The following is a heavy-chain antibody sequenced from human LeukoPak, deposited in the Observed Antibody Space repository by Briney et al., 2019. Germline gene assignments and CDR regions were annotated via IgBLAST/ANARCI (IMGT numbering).Heavy chain of an antibody. CDR1: GFTFSGSA. CDR2: IRSKANSYAT. CDR3: TRQTVSGGSYRDDAFDI. J-gene: IGHJ3*02. Sequence: GGSRRLSCAASGFTFSGSAMHWVRQASGKGLEWVGRIRSKANSYATAYAASVKGRFTISRDDSKNTAYLQMNSLKTEDTAVYYCTRQTVSGGSYRDDAFDIWGQGTMVTVSS. V-gene: IGHV3-73*01. D-gene: IGHD1-26*01.